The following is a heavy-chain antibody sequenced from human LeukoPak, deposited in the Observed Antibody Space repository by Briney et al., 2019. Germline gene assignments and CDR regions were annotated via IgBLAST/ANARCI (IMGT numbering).Heavy chain of an antibody. V-gene: IGHV1-69*01. Sequence: SVKVSCKASGGTFSSYAISWVRQAPGQGLEWMGGIIPIFGTANYAQKFQGRVTITADESTSTAYMELSSLRSEDTAVYYCARVGGYCSSTSCYEGRNCYYGMDVWGKGTTVTVSS. D-gene: IGHD2-2*01. CDR3: ARVGGYCSSTSCYEGRNCYYGMDV. CDR2: IIPIFGTA. J-gene: IGHJ6*04. CDR1: GGTFSSYA.